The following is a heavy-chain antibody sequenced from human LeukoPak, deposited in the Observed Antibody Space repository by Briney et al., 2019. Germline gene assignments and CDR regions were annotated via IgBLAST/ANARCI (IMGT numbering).Heavy chain of an antibody. V-gene: IGHV3-21*01. CDR3: ARTMVRGVRDAFDV. CDR1: GLTFSRES. Sequence: PGGSLRLSCRGSGLTFSRESMTWVRQAPGKGLEWISSFVSGGSDTYYADSVKGRFTMSRDNAENSLYLQMNNLRGEDTAVYYCARTMVRGVRDAFDVWGQGTLVAVS. CDR2: FVSGGSDT. J-gene: IGHJ3*01. D-gene: IGHD3-10*01.